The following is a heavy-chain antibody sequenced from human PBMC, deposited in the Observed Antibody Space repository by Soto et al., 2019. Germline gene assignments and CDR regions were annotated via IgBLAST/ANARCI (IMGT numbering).Heavy chain of an antibody. V-gene: IGHV4-61*01. CDR3: SRDRGLGAGDFAL. D-gene: IGHD7-27*01. Sequence: QVQLQESGPGQVKPSETLFLTCTVSGGSVSSGTYYWSWIRQPAGKGLEWMGYIYRGSPNYNPSHESRATISVHTSRTQFSLMLSSVTAADTAVYYCSRDRGLGAGDFALWGRGTLVTVSS. CDR1: GGSVSSGTYY. J-gene: IGHJ2*01. CDR2: IYRGSP.